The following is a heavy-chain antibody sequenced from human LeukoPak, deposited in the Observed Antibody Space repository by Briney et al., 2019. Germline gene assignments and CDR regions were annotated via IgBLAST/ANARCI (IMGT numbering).Heavy chain of an antibody. V-gene: IGHV4-59*02. J-gene: IGHJ5*02. D-gene: IGHD5-12*01. CDR3: ARDGTVATNWFDP. CDR1: GGSVSSYY. Sequence: SETLSLTCTVSGGSVSSYYWSWIRQPPGKGLEWIGYIKSSGSSNYNPSLKSRVTISMDTSKNQFSLRLNSVTAADTAVYYCARDGTVATNWFDPWGQGTLVTVSS. CDR2: IKSSGSS.